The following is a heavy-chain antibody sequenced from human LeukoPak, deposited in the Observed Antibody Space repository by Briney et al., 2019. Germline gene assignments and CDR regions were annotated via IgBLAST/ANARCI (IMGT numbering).Heavy chain of an antibody. D-gene: IGHD6-19*01. V-gene: IGHV4-59*11. Sequence: SETLSLNCTVSGGSISSHYWSWIRQSPGKGLERIPSGDYSGGTYYNPSLESRVAISADMSKNQFSLKLTSVTGADTAVYYCAGERGEEYSSGWYKRNYFDNWGQGIRVTVSS. CDR1: GGSISSHY. CDR2: GDYSGGT. CDR3: AGERGEEYSSGWYKRNYFDN. J-gene: IGHJ4*02.